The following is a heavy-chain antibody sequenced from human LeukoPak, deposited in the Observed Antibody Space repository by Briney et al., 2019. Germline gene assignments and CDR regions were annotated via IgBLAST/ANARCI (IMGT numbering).Heavy chain of an antibody. CDR3: ARGGYRYGYGTDY. Sequence: GGSLRLSCAASGFTFSSYWMHWVRQAPGKGLVWVSRINTDGSSTNYADSVKGRFTISRDSAKNTLFLQMNSLRAEDTAVYYCARGGYRYGYGTDYWGQGTLVTVSS. CDR1: GFTFSSYW. CDR2: INTDGSST. D-gene: IGHD5-18*01. J-gene: IGHJ4*02. V-gene: IGHV3-74*01.